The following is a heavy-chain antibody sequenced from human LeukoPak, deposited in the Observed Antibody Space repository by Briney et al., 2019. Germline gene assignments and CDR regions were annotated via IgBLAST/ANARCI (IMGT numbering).Heavy chain of an antibody. Sequence: SVKVSCKASGGTFSSYAISWVRQAPGQGLEWMGRIIPILGIANYAQKFQGRVTITAYKSTSTAYMELSSLRSEDTAVYYCARDSSGWYGDAFDIWGQGTMVTVSS. V-gene: IGHV1-69*04. J-gene: IGHJ3*02. CDR2: IIPILGIA. D-gene: IGHD6-19*01. CDR3: ARDSSGWYGDAFDI. CDR1: GGTFSSYA.